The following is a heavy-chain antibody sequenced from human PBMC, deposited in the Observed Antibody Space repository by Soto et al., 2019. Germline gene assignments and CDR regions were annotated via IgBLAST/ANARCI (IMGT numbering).Heavy chain of an antibody. J-gene: IGHJ4*02. Sequence: QVQLVESGGGMVQPGTSLRLSCAASGFTFNSLSLHWVRQRPDKGLEWVAVISPDGRVTFYADFVKGRFTVSRDNSKNTIYLQVNSLRAEDTALYYCAREPYGDSQYFDYWGQGTLVPVSS. CDR1: GFTFNSLS. V-gene: IGHV3-30*04. CDR2: ISPDGRVT. D-gene: IGHD2-21*02. CDR3: AREPYGDSQYFDY.